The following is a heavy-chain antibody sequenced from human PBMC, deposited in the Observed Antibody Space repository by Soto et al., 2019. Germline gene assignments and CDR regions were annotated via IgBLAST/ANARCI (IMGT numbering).Heavy chain of an antibody. CDR3: ARAVPLGIAAAGPVYYFDY. J-gene: IGHJ4*01. CDR1: GDFITSYH. V-gene: IGHV4-59*01. Sequence: QVQLQESGPGLVNTSETLTLTCSVSGDFITSYHWSWIRQPPGKGLEWIGYISYSGDTNYNPSLNSRGTISVDTSKNQVSLRLRSVTAADTAVYYCARAVPLGIAAAGPVYYFDYWGHGTLVTVSS. D-gene: IGHD6-13*01. CDR2: ISYSGDT.